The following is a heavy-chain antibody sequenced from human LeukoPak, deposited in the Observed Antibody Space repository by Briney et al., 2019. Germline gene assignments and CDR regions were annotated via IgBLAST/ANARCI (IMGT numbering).Heavy chain of an antibody. CDR1: GFTVSSTY. V-gene: IGHV3-53*01. D-gene: IGHD3-16*01. J-gene: IGHJ3*02. CDR3: ATSYGAYDTYDI. CDR2: IYSGGTT. Sequence: PGGSLRLSCAASGFTVSSTYMAWVRQAPGRGLEWVSIIYSGGTTYYADSVKGRFTISRDNSKNTLYLQMNSLRAEDTAVYYCATSYGAYDTYDIWGQGTVVTVSS.